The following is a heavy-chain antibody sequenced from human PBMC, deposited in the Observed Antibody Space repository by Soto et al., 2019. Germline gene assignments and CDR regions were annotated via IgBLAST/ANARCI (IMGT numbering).Heavy chain of an antibody. V-gene: IGHV3-23*01. D-gene: IGHD3-10*01. CDR1: GFTFRDFS. CDR3: ARVEMATIWFFDY. Sequence: PGGSLRLSCAASGFTFRDFSMSWVRQAPGRGLEWVSTISGLVNSVFYADSVRGRFTISRDNSKNTLYLQMDSLTSEDTAMYYCARVEMATIWFFDYWGQGTLVTVSS. J-gene: IGHJ4*02. CDR2: ISGLVNSV.